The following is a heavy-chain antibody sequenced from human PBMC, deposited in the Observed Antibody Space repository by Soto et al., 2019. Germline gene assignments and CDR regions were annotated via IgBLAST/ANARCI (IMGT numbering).Heavy chain of an antibody. CDR2: IIPIFGTA. CDR3: VRSRIVGATIDY. CDR1: GGTFSSYA. D-gene: IGHD1-26*01. V-gene: IGHV1-69*01. Sequence: KVSCKASGGTFSSYAISWVRQAPGQGLEWMGGIIPIFGTANYAQKFQGRVTITADESTSTAYMELSSLRSEDTAVYYCVRSRIVGATIDYWGQGTLVTVSS. J-gene: IGHJ4*02.